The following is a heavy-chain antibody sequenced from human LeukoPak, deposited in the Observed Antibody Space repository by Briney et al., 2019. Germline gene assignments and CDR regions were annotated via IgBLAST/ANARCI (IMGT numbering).Heavy chain of an antibody. CDR3: AKSYNGYESKPDY. D-gene: IGHD5-12*01. CDR2: ISNSGGRT. CDR1: GFTFSSYA. Sequence: GGSLRLSCAASGFTFSSYAMSWVLQAPGKGLEWVSSISNSGGRTFYTDSVKGRFTISRDNSKITLYLQMNSLRAEDTAVYYCAKSYNGYESKPDYWGQGTLVTVSS. V-gene: IGHV3-23*01. J-gene: IGHJ4*02.